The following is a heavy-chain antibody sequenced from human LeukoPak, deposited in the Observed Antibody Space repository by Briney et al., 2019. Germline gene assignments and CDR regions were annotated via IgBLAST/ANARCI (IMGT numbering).Heavy chain of an antibody. D-gene: IGHD3-22*01. CDR1: GFTFSSYA. CDR2: ISRSGGST. J-gene: IGHJ3*02. CDR3: AKDLGRITMIVVVLDAFDI. V-gene: IGHV3-23*01. Sequence: PGGSLRLSCAASGFTFSSYAMSWVRQAPGKGLEWVSAISRSGGSTYYADSVKGRFTISRDNSKNTLYLQMNSLRAEDTAVYYCAKDLGRITMIVVVLDAFDIWGQGTMVTVSS.